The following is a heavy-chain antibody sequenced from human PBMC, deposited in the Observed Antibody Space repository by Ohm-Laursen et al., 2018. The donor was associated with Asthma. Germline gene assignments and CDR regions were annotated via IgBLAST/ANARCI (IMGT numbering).Heavy chain of an antibody. Sequence: SVKVSCNASGGTFSGYAISWVRQAPGQGLEWTGGIIPIFGTANYAQKFQGRVTITADESTSTAYMELSSLRSEDTAVYYCARDIAAAGFDPWGQGTLVTVSS. CDR2: IIPIFGTA. V-gene: IGHV1-69*13. CDR3: ARDIAAAGFDP. J-gene: IGHJ5*02. CDR1: GGTFSGYA. D-gene: IGHD6-13*01.